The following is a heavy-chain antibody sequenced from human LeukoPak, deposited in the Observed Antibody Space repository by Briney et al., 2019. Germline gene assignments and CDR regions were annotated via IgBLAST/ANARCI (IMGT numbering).Heavy chain of an antibody. Sequence: GGSLRLSCAASGFTLSGHAMRWVRQSPGKGLEWVSSIGGSVGGTHYADSVRGRFTISRDNSNNILYLQMNRLRAEDTAVYYCAKVNWDDGGDQWGQGTVVTVSS. J-gene: IGHJ4*02. CDR1: GFTLSGHA. CDR2: IGGSVGGT. CDR3: AKVNWDDGGDQ. V-gene: IGHV3-23*01. D-gene: IGHD1-1*01.